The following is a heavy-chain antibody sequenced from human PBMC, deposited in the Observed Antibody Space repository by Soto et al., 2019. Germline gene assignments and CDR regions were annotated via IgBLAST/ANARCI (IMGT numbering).Heavy chain of an antibody. D-gene: IGHD3-9*01. J-gene: IGHJ5*02. CDR3: ARGHDYDKYEWFDP. V-gene: IGHV3-11*01. CDR1: GFTFSGYY. Sequence: ESGGGVVKPGGSLRLSCAASGFTFSGYYMSWIRQAPGKGLEWVSYMSSSGSSIYYADSVKGRFTISRDNAKNSLFLQMNSLRVEDTAVYYCARGHDYDKYEWFDPWGRGTLVTVS. CDR2: MSSSGSSI.